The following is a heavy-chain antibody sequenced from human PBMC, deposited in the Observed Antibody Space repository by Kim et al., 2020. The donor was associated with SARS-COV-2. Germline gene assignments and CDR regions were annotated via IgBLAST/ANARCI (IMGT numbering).Heavy chain of an antibody. Sequence: SETLSLTCTVSGGSISRSSYYWGWIRQPPGKGLEWIGSISYSGVPYYSPSLKSRVTLSVDMSKNQSSLKLSSVTATDTAVYYCASSYYNILTNYYVIFDYWGQGTLVTVST. V-gene: IGHV4-39*01. D-gene: IGHD3-9*01. CDR1: GGSISRSSYY. CDR2: ISYSGVP. CDR3: ASSYYNILTNYYVIFDY. J-gene: IGHJ4*02.